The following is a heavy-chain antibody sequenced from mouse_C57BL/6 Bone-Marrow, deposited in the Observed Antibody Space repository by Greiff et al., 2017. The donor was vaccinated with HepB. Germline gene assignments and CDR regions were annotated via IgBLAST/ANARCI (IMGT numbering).Heavy chain of an antibody. D-gene: IGHD1-1*01. CDR2: IYTGGGYT. J-gene: IGHJ1*03. CDR3: ARDYGSSPDWYFDV. V-gene: IGHV1-63*01. Sequence: QVQLQQSGAELVRPGTSVKMSCKASGYTFTNYWIGWAKQRPGHGLEWIGDIYTGGGYTKYNEKFKGKATLTADKSSSQAYMQFSSLTSEDSAIFYFARDYGSSPDWYFDVWGTGTTVTVSS. CDR1: GYTFTNYW.